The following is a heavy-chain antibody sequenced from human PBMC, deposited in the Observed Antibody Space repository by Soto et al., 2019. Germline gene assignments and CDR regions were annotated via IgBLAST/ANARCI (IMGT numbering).Heavy chain of an antibody. Sequence: SETLSLTCTASGGSMSSYYLSWIRQPPGKGLEWLAYIHNGRSTNYNPSLMSRVSISLDTSKSQFSLNLNSVTAADTAVYYCARTLSGGFDYWGQGTLVTVSS. CDR2: IHNGRST. CDR1: GGSMSSYY. J-gene: IGHJ4*02. CDR3: ARTLSGGFDY. V-gene: IGHV4-59*01.